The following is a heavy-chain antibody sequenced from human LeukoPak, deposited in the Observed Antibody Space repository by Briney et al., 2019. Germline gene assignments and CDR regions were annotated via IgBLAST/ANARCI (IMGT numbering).Heavy chain of an antibody. J-gene: IGHJ4*02. D-gene: IGHD6-19*01. CDR1: GFTFSSYA. CDR2: TSNSGVNT. V-gene: IGHV3-23*01. Sequence: GGSLRLSCAASGFTFSSYAMSWVRQAPGKGLEWVSATSNSGVNTYYVDSVKGRFTISRDNSQNTLYLQMDSLRDEDTAVCYCARDLAVAVYDFDYWGQGTLVTVSS. CDR3: ARDLAVAVYDFDY.